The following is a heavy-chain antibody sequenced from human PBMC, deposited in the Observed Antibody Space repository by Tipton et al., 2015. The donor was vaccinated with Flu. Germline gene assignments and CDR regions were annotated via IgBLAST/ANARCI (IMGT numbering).Heavy chain of an antibody. V-gene: IGHV4-38-2*02. D-gene: IGHD4-11*01. CDR3: ARRDYSNYVTEPHNWFDP. CDR1: GYSISTRYY. CDR2: VYHGGTT. J-gene: IGHJ5*01. Sequence: TLSLTCTVSGYSISTRYYWGWIRQPTGKGLEWIGCVYHGGTTYYNPSLKSRVSISVDTSKNQFSLELTSVTAADTAVYYRARRDYSNYVTEPHNWFDPWGQGIRVIVSS.